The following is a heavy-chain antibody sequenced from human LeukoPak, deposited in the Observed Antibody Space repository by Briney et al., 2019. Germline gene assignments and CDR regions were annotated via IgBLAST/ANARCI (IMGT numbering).Heavy chain of an antibody. CDR1: GVSISSGDYY. CDR2: IYYSGST. V-gene: IGHV4-30-4*01. J-gene: IGHJ5*02. Sequence: SETLSLTCTVSGVSISSGDYYWGWIRQPPGKGLEWIGYIYYSGSTYYNPSLKSRVTISVDTSKNQLSLKLSSVTAADTAVYYCARPYYYDSRIDPWGQGTPVTVSS. D-gene: IGHD3-22*01. CDR3: ARPYYYDSRIDP.